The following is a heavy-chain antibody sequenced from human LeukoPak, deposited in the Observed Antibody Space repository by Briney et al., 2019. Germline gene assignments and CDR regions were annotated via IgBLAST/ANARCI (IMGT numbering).Heavy chain of an antibody. V-gene: IGHV3-74*01. CDR3: ARALSGRDDY. CDR2: INSDGSST. CDR1: GFTFSSHW. D-gene: IGHD2-15*01. Sequence: GGSLRLSCAASGFTFSSHWMHWVRQAPGKGLMWISYINSDGSSTTYADSVKGRFTISRDNAKNTLYLQMNSLRAEDMAVYYCARALSGRDDYWGQGTLVTVSS. J-gene: IGHJ4*02.